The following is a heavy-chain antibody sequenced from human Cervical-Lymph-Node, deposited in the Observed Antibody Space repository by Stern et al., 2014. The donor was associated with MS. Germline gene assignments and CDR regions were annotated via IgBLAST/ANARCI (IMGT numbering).Heavy chain of an antibody. Sequence: VQLVQSGGGLVQPGRSLRLSCVGSGFTFDDYTMHLVRQAPGKGLEWVSGISWTSGNIAYADSVKGRFTISRDNAEKSLFLLMNKLRSEDTALYYCVKETSPSYYYGMDVWGQGTAVTVSS. CDR1: GFTFDDYT. CDR3: VKETSPSYYYGMDV. CDR2: ISWTSGNI. J-gene: IGHJ6*02. V-gene: IGHV3-9*01.